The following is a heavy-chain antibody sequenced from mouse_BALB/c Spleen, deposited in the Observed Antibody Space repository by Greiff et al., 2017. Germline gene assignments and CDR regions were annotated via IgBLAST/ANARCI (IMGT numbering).Heavy chain of an antibody. CDR2: IYPGSGNT. Sequence: VQLQQSGAELARPGASVKLSCKASGYTFTDYYINWVKQRTGQGLEWIGEIYPGSGNTYYNEKFKGKATLTADKSSSTAYMQLSSLTSEDSAVYFCARRRDGFLAWFAYWGQGTLVTVSA. CDR3: ARRRDGFLAWFAY. J-gene: IGHJ3*01. D-gene: IGHD2-3*01. V-gene: IGHV1-77*01. CDR1: GYTFTDYY.